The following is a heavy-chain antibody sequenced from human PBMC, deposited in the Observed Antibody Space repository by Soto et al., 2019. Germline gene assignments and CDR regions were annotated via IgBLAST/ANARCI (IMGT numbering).Heavy chain of an antibody. CDR3: ARDWDSSGYFWFDP. D-gene: IGHD3-22*01. V-gene: IGHV3-48*04. CDR1: GFVFSSFS. J-gene: IGHJ5*02. Sequence: GGSLRLSCAASGFVFSSFSMNWFRQAPGKGLEWVAYVSGGGNTIYYADSVKGRFTISRDNAKNSLYLQMNSLRAEDTAVYYCARDWDSSGYFWFDPWGQGTLVTVSS. CDR2: VSGGGNTI.